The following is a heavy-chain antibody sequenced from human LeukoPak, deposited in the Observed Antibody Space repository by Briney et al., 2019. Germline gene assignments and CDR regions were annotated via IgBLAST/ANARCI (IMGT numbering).Heavy chain of an antibody. J-gene: IGHJ4*02. D-gene: IGHD3-10*01. CDR1: GFTFSSYS. Sequence: GGSLRLSCAASGFTFSSYSMHWVRQAPGKGLEWVAVISYDGSNKYYADSVKGRFTISRDNSKNTLYLQMNSLRAEDTAVYYCAKDPGGYYYGSGSNPSVFDYWGQGTLVTVSS. V-gene: IGHV3-30*18. CDR2: ISYDGSNK. CDR3: AKDPGGYYYGSGSNPSVFDY.